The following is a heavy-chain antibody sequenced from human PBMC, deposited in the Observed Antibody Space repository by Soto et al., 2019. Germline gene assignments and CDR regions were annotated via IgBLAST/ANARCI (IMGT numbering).Heavy chain of an antibody. J-gene: IGHJ3*02. D-gene: IGHD3-22*01. CDR3: ARVRRITMIVVDNSDAFDI. V-gene: IGHV1-69*01. CDR2: IIPIFGTA. Sequence: QVQLVQSGAEVKQPGSSVKVSCKASGGTFSSYAISWVRQAPGQGLEWMGGIIPIFGTANYAQKFQGRVTITADESTSTAYMELSSLRSEDTAVYYCARVRRITMIVVDNSDAFDIWGQGTMVTVSS. CDR1: GGTFSSYA.